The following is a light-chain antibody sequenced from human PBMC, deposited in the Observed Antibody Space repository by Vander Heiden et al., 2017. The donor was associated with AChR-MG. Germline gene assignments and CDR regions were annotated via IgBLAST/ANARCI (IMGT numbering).Light chain of an antibody. CDR3: QVWDDYSDHGG. J-gene: IGLJ2*01. Sequence: SYVLTQSPSVSVAPGQTAWITCGGINIGNKIVHWYQQRPGQAPVRVVHEDSDRPSGSPERFSGSNSGNTATLRISRVEAGAEADFYCQVWDDYSDHGGFGGGTKLTVL. V-gene: IGLV3-21*02. CDR2: EDS. CDR1: NIGNKI.